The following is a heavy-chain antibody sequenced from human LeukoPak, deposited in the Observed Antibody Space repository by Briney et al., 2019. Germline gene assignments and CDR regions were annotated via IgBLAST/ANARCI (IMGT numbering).Heavy chain of an antibody. J-gene: IGHJ5*02. CDR2: IEQHGNEK. CDR3: AGGDYYGSGSARRHWFDP. D-gene: IGHD3-10*01. V-gene: IGHV3-7*04. Sequence: GGSLRLSCSASGFTFSSYCMDWVRQAPGKGLEWVANIEQHGNEKYYMDSVKGRFTISRDNAKNSLYLEMNSLRAEDTAVYYCAGGDYYGSGSARRHWFDPWGQGTLVTVSS. CDR1: GFTFSSYC.